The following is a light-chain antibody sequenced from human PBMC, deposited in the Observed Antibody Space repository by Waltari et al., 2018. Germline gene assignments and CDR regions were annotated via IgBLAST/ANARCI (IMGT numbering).Light chain of an antibody. V-gene: IGLV2-8*01. J-gene: IGLJ2*01. Sequence: QSAVAQPPSVSGSPGQSVTISCTGTSSDVGGWNYVSWYQQHPGKAPKLIVFEVSKRPPGVPDRVSASKAGNTASLTVSGLQAEDEADYYCSAFAGRSVVFGGGTKLTVL. CDR1: SSDVGGWNY. CDR2: EVS. CDR3: SAFAGRSVV.